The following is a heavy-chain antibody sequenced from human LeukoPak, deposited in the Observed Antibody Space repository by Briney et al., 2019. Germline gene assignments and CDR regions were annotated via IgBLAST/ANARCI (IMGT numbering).Heavy chain of an antibody. Sequence: GGSLRLSCAASGFTFSRYWMSWVRQAPGKGLEWVANIKQDGSEKYYVDSVKGRFTISRDNAKNSLYLQMNSLRSDDTAVYYCARLGQRRYFDWFSDAFDIWGQGTMVTVSS. CDR2: IKQDGSEK. CDR3: ARLGQRRYFDWFSDAFDI. J-gene: IGHJ3*02. D-gene: IGHD3-9*01. CDR1: GFTFSRYW. V-gene: IGHV3-7*03.